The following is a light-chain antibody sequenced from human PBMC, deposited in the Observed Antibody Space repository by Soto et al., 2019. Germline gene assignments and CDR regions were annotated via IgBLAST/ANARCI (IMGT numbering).Light chain of an antibody. V-gene: IGLV2-23*01. CDR1: SSDIGSYNF. CDR3: FSYAGSSTYV. CDR2: EGS. Sequence: QSALTQPASVSASRGQSSTMSCTGTSSDIGSYNFVSWYQQHPGKAPKLMIYEGSKRPSGISDRFSGSKSGNTASLTISGLQAEDEADYFCFSYAGSSTYVFGTGTKVTAL. J-gene: IGLJ1*01.